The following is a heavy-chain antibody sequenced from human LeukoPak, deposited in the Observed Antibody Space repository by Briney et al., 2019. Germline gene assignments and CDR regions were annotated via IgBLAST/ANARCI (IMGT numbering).Heavy chain of an antibody. CDR2: IYNSGSI. Sequence: SETLSLTCAVYGGSFSGYYWSWIRQPPGKGLEWIGYIYNSGSINYNPSLKSRVTISVDTSKNQFSLKLSSVTASDTAVYYCARDRELGYWGQGTLVTVSS. J-gene: IGHJ4*02. CDR3: ARDRELGY. V-gene: IGHV4-59*01. CDR1: GGSFSGYY. D-gene: IGHD1-26*01.